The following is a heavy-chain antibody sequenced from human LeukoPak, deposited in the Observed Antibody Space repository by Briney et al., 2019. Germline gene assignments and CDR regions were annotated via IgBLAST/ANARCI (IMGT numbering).Heavy chain of an antibody. CDR1: GFTFSSYW. Sequence: GGSLRLSCAASGFTFSSYWMSWVRQAPGKGLEWVSSISSSSSYIYYADSVKGRFTISRDNAKNSLYLQMNSLRAEDTAVYYCASSNDYGDYVRYWGQGTLVTVSS. V-gene: IGHV3-21*01. J-gene: IGHJ4*02. CDR2: ISSSSSYI. CDR3: ASSNDYGDYVRY. D-gene: IGHD4-17*01.